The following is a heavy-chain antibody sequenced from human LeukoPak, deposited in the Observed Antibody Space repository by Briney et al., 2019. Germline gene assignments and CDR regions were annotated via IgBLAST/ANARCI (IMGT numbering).Heavy chain of an antibody. Sequence: GGSLSLSCAASGFDLTGNHMNWVRQVPGKGLEWLSYISASSRTIHYADSVKGRFTVSRDNAENSLYLQMDSLRVEDTAIYYCAKLRGWFEVLDVWGQGTLVTVSS. CDR3: AKLRGWFEVLDV. J-gene: IGHJ3*01. CDR2: ISASSRTI. D-gene: IGHD3-10*01. CDR1: GFDLTGNH. V-gene: IGHV3-48*04.